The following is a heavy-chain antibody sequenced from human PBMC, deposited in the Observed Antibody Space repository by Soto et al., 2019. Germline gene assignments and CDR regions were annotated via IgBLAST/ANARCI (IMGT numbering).Heavy chain of an antibody. V-gene: IGHV3-7*03. CDR3: SSSEHSAGQH. Sequence: EVQLVESGGGLVQPGGSLRLSCTASVSGFSISYYWMSWVRQAPGKGLEWVAHIKEDGGVKLYADSVEGRFTISRDNAKNTLYLEMDSLRVEDTAVYFCSSSEHSAGQHWGQGNLVTVSS. J-gene: IGHJ4*02. CDR1: GFSISYYW. CDR2: IKEDGGVK. D-gene: IGHD6-13*01.